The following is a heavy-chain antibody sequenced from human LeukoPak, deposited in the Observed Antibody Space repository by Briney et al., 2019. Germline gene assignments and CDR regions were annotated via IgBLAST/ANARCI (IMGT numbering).Heavy chain of an antibody. V-gene: IGHV3-7*01. CDR3: AKDSSGWSRD. D-gene: IGHD6-19*01. CDR2: INQDGSEK. J-gene: IGHJ4*02. CDR1: GFNFRSFW. Sequence: GGSLRLSCAASGFNFRSFWMSWVRQAPGKGLEWVANINQDGSEKYYVGSVQGRFTISRDNAKSSLLLQMNSLRAEDTAVYHCAKDSSGWSRDWGQGTLVTVSS.